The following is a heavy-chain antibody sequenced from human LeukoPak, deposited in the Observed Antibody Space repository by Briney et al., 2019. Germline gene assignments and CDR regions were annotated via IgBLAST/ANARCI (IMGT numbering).Heavy chain of an antibody. CDR1: GFIFSTYG. CDR3: TKDQKLQPFHY. Sequence: GGSLRLSCAAPGFIFSTYGMHWVRQAPGKGLEWVAFIQFDGSDKFYADSVKGRFTISRDNSKNTLYLQMDSLRPEDTSMYYCTKDQKLQPFHYWGQGTLVTVSS. D-gene: IGHD2-15*01. J-gene: IGHJ4*02. CDR2: IQFDGSDK. V-gene: IGHV3-30*02.